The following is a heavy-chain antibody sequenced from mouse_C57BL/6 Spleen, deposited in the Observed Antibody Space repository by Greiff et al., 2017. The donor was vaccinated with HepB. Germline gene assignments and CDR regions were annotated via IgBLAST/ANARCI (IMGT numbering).Heavy chain of an antibody. CDR3: ARPAYYSNYEGFAY. CDR2: ISDGGSYT. D-gene: IGHD2-5*01. Sequence: VQLKESGGGLVKPGGSLKLSCAASGFTFSSYAMSWVRQTPEKRLEWVATISDGGSYTYYPDNVKGRFTISRDNAKNNLYLQMSHLKSEDTAMYYCARPAYYSNYEGFAYWGQGTLVTVSA. V-gene: IGHV5-4*01. J-gene: IGHJ3*01. CDR1: GFTFSSYA.